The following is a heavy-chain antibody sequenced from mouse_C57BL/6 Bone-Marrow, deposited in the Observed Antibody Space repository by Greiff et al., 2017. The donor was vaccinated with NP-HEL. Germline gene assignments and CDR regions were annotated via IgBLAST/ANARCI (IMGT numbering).Heavy chain of an antibody. CDR3: TPLHYYGSKGY. CDR1: GFNIKDDY. Sequence: VQLQQSGAELVRPGASVKLSCTASGFNIKDDYMHWVKQRPEQGLEWIGWIDPENGDTEFASKFQGKATITADTSSNTAYLQLSSLTSEDTAVYYCTPLHYYGSKGYWGQGTTLTVSS. D-gene: IGHD1-1*01. V-gene: IGHV14-4*01. CDR2: IDPENGDT. J-gene: IGHJ2*01.